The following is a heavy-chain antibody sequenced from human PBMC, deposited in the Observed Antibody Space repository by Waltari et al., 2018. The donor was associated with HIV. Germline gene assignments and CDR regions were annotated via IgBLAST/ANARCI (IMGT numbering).Heavy chain of an antibody. V-gene: IGHV4-39*01. CDR2: IYYSGST. D-gene: IGHD1-20*01. CDR1: GGSISSSSYY. J-gene: IGHJ6*02. CDR3: ARQGEGITGERWGMDV. Sequence: QLQLQESGPGLVKPSETLSLTCTVSGGSISSSSYYWGWIRQPPGKGLEWIGSIYYSGSTYYNPSLKSRVTISVDTSKNQFSLKLSSVTAADTAVYYCARQGEGITGERWGMDVWGQGTTVTVSS.